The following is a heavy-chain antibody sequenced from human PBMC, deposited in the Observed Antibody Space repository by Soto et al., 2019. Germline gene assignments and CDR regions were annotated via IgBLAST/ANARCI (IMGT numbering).Heavy chain of an antibody. J-gene: IGHJ4*02. CDR3: ARDLPPYGGRRSPPPGAFED. CDR1: GGSFTGDY. CDR2: VFGNGAGTP. Sequence: QVQLQESGPGLVRSSETLSLTCSVSGGSFTGDYWSWIRQPAGKGLQWIGRVFGNGAGTPIYNSLLKSRARMSADPSKRQFSLTLTSVTAADTAVYYCARDLPPYGGRRSPPPGAFEDWGQGIMVTVSS. V-gene: IGHV4-4*07. D-gene: IGHD2-15*01.